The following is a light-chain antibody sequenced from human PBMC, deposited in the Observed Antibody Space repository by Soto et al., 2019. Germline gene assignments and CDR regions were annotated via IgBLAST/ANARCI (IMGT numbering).Light chain of an antibody. CDR1: QGVAGN. CDR3: QQYFDWPRWT. J-gene: IGKJ1*01. Sequence: IVMTQSAATLSVSPGERAALSCRASQGVAGNLAWYQQKPGQAPRLLIYAVSTRAAGIPARFSGSGSETEFTLTISSLQSDDFAVYYCQQYFDWPRWTFGQGTKVDIK. CDR2: AVS. V-gene: IGKV3D-15*01.